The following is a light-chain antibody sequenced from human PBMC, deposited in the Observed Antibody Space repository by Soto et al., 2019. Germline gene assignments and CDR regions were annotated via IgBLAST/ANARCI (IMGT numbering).Light chain of an antibody. J-gene: IGKJ5*01. V-gene: IGKV1-39*01. CDR2: AAS. CDR3: QQNYNTVPIT. CDR1: QSISNF. Sequence: DIQMTQSPSSLSASVGDRVTITCRASQSISNFLNWYQQKPGKAPKLLIYAASTLQSGVPARFSGSGSGTDFTLTISSLQPEDFASYYCQQNYNTVPITFGQGTRLEIK.